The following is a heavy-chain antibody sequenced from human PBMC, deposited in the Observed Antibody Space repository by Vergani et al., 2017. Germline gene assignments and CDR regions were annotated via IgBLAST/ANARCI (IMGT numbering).Heavy chain of an antibody. CDR1: GFTFSSYA. J-gene: IGHJ4*02. D-gene: IGHD3-10*01. CDR2: ISGSGGST. Sequence: EVQLLESGGGLVQPGGSLRLSCAASGFTFSSYAMSWVRQAPGKGLEWVSAISGSGGSTYYADSVKGRVTISRDNSKNTLYLQMNSLRAEDTAVYYCAKAPHYYGSGTPADYWGQGTLVTVSS. CDR3: AKAPHYYGSGTPADY. V-gene: IGHV3-23*01.